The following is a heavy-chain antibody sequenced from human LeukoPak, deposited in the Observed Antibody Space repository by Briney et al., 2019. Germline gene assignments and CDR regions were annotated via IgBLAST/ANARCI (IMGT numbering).Heavy chain of an antibody. D-gene: IGHD3-10*01. J-gene: IGHJ6*02. CDR1: GGSISSSSYY. CDR2: IYYSGST. Sequence: SETLSLTCTVSGGSISSSSYYWGWIRQPPGKGLEWIGSIYYSGSTYYNPSLKSRVTISVDTSKNQFSLKLSSVTAADTAVYYCAGRVGYYYGSGSFYYYYYGMDVWGQGTTVTVSS. V-gene: IGHV4-39*01. CDR3: AGRVGYYYGSGSFYYYYYGMDV.